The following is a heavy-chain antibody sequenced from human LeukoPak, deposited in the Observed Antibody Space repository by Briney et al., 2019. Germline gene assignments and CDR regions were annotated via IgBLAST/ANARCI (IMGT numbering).Heavy chain of an antibody. D-gene: IGHD3-9*01. CDR2: IKQDGSEK. CDR1: GFTFSSYW. V-gene: IGHV3-7*01. J-gene: IGHJ6*04. CDR3: ARDQYFDWLSYSDV. Sequence: GGSLRLSCAASGFTFSSYWMSWVRQAPGKGLEWVANIKQDGSEKYYVDSVKGRFTISRDNAKNSLYLQMNSLRAEDTAVYYCARDQYFDWLSYSDVWGKGTTVTVSS.